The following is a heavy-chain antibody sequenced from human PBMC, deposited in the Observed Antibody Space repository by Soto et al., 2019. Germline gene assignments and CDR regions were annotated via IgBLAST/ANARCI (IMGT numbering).Heavy chain of an antibody. V-gene: IGHV3-30*18. CDR1: GFTFSSYG. Sequence: QAGGSLRLSCAASGFTFSSYGMHWVRQAPGKGLDWVAVISYDGSNKYYADSVKGRFTISRDNSKNTLYLQMNSLRAEDTAVYYCANLKYYDILTGYSPDWFDPWGQGTLVTVSS. CDR3: ANLKYYDILTGYSPDWFDP. CDR2: ISYDGSNK. D-gene: IGHD3-9*01. J-gene: IGHJ5*02.